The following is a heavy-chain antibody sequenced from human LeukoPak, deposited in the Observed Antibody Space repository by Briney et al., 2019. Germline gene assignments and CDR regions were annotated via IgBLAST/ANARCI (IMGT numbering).Heavy chain of an antibody. CDR3: ARGGGDYNPFDY. J-gene: IGHJ4*02. CDR1: GFSVSTNY. D-gene: IGHD4-17*01. V-gene: IGHV3-53*04. Sequence: GGALRLSCAVSGFSVSTNYMSWVRQAPGRGLEWVSVMYSGGSTYYADSVKGQFTISRHNSKNTLYLEINSLRADDTAVSYCARGGGDYNPFDYWGQGTLVTVSS. CDR2: MYSGGST.